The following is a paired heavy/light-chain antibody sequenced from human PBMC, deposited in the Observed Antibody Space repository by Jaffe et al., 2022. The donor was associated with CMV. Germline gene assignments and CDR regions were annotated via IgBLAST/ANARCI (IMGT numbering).Light chain of an antibody. CDR1: ALPKKY. CDR3: YSTDNSGSHRGV. CDR2: EDS. V-gene: IGLV3-10*01. J-gene: IGLJ3*02. Sequence: SYELTQPPSVSVSPGQTARITCSGDALPKKYAYWYQQKSGQAPVLVISEDSKRPSGIPERFSGSSSGTMATLTISGAQVEDEADYYCYSTDNSGSHRGVFGGGTKLTVL.
Heavy chain of an antibody. CDR1: GYTFTSYG. CDR2: ISPYNGNT. Sequence: QVQLVQSGAEVKKPGASVKVSCKASGYTFTSYGISWVRQAPGQGLEWMGWISPYNGNTNYAQKLQGRVTMTTDTSTRTAYMELRSLRSDDTAVYYCARQYYYDGSDYYYDANFDYWGQGTLVTVSS. CDR3: ARQYYYDGSDYYYDANFDY. D-gene: IGHD3-22*01. J-gene: IGHJ4*02. V-gene: IGHV1-18*04.